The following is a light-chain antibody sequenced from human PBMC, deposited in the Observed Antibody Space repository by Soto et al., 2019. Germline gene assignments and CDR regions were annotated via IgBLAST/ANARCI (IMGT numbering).Light chain of an antibody. J-gene: IGLJ1*01. CDR1: SSDVAEYKY. CDR2: DVS. V-gene: IGLV2-14*03. CDR3: SAYTTSIALYV. Sequence: QSVLTQPASVSGSPGQSITISCTETSSDVAEYKYVSWYQQHPGRAPKLIIFDVSNRPSGVSNRFSGSKSGSTASLTISGLQADDEADYYCSAYTTSIALYVFGAGTKLTVL.